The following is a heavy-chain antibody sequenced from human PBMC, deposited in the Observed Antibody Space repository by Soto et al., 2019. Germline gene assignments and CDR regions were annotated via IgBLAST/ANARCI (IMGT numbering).Heavy chain of an antibody. J-gene: IGHJ6*02. CDR3: ARPSGNYYYSGMDV. D-gene: IGHD2-15*01. CDR2: IYYSGST. V-gene: IGHV4-59*01. Sequence: SETLSLTCTVSGGSISSYYWSWIRQPPGKGLEWIGYIYYSGSTNYNPSLKSRVTISVDTSKNQFSLKLSSVTAADTAVYYCARPSGNYYYSGMDVSGQATTVTVSS. CDR1: GGSISSYY.